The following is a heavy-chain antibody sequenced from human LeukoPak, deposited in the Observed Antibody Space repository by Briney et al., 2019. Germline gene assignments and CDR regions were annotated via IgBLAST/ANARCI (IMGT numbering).Heavy chain of an antibody. CDR2: ISGYNGNT. D-gene: IGHD3-16*02. CDR3: ARGSMITFGGVIVEFDY. CDR1: GYTFTSYG. V-gene: IGHV1-18*04. Sequence: ASVKVSCKASGYTFTSYGINWVRQAPGQGLEWMGWISGYNGNTNYAQKVQGRITMTTDTSTSTAYMELRSLRSDDTAVYYCARGSMITFGGVIVEFDYWGQGTLVTVSS. J-gene: IGHJ4*02.